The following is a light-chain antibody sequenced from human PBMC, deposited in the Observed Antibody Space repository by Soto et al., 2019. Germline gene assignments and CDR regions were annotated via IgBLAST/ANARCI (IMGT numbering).Light chain of an antibody. J-gene: IGKJ4*01. CDR3: QQYNNWPLT. V-gene: IGKV3-15*01. CDR2: GAS. Sequence: EIVLTYSPGTLSLSRWERATLSCRASQSIRSNYLAWYQQKPGQAPRFLIYGASTRATGIPARFSGSGSGTEFTLTISSLQSEDFAVYYCQQYNNWPLTFGGGTKVDIK. CDR1: QSIRSN.